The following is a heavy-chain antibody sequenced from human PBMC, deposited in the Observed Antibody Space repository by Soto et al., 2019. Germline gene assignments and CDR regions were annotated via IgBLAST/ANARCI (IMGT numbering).Heavy chain of an antibody. V-gene: IGHV3-30*18. CDR2: ISYDGSNK. CDR3: AKGQSSSPTYFDY. Sequence: GGSLRLSCAASGFTFSSYGMHWVRQAPGKGLEWVAVISYDGSNKYYADSVKGRFTISRDNSKNTLYLQMNSLRAEDTAVYYCAKGQSSSPTYFDYWGQGTLVTVS. D-gene: IGHD6-6*01. CDR1: GFTFSSYG. J-gene: IGHJ4*02.